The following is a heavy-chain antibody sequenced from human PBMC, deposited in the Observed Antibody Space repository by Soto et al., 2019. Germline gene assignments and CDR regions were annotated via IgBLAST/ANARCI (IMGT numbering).Heavy chain of an antibody. V-gene: IGHV4-4*02. Sequence: QVQLQESGPGLVKPSGTLSLTCAASSGSIFTTNWWSWVRQSPGRGLQWIGDIYHSGSPKYNPSLKSGVSISIDKSKDRFLLNLTSVTAADTAVYYCARKPDVATAKVGGGYVFDVWGQGTMVTVSS. CDR2: IYHSGSP. D-gene: IGHD3-16*01. CDR1: SGSIFTTNW. J-gene: IGHJ3*01. CDR3: ARKPDVATAKVGGGYVFDV.